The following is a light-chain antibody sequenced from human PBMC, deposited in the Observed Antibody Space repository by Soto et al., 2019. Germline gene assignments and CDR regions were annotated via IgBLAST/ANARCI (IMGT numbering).Light chain of an antibody. V-gene: IGKV3-20*01. CDR2: GAS. Sequence: EIVLMQSPGTLSLSPGERATLSCRASQSVSSSYLAWYQQKPGQAPRLLINGASSRATGIPDRFSGSGSGTDFTLTISRLEPEDFAVYYCQQYGSSPWTFGQGTKVEIK. CDR1: QSVSSSY. J-gene: IGKJ1*01. CDR3: QQYGSSPWT.